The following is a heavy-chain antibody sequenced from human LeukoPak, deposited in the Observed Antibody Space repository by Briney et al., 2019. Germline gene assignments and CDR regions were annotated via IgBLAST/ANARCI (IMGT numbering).Heavy chain of an antibody. Sequence: GGPLRLSCAASGFTFSNAWMSWVRQAPGKGLEWVGRIKSKTDGGTTDYAAPVKGRFTISRDDSKNTLYLQMNSLKTEDTAVYYCARDAIRPMIVVLGGMDVWGQGTTVTVSS. CDR1: GFTFSNAW. CDR3: ARDAIRPMIVVLGGMDV. V-gene: IGHV3-15*01. D-gene: IGHD3-22*01. J-gene: IGHJ6*02. CDR2: IKSKTDGGTT.